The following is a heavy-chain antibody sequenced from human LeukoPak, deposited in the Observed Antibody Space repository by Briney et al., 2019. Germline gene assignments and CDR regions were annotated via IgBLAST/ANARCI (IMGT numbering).Heavy chain of an antibody. CDR3: ARTVEMATYYYGMDV. V-gene: IGHV1-46*01. D-gene: IGHD5-12*01. J-gene: IGHJ6*02. Sequence: ASVKASCKASGYTFTSYYMHWVRQAPGQGLEWMGIINPSGGSTSYAQKFQGRVTMTRDTPTSTVYMELSSLRSEDTAVYYCARTVEMATYYYGMDVWGQGTTVTVSS. CDR2: INPSGGST. CDR1: GYTFTSYY.